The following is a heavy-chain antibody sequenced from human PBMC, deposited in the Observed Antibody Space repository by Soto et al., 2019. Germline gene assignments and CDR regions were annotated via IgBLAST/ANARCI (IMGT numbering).Heavy chain of an antibody. CDR1: GGSVSSGDYF. D-gene: IGHD3-10*01. CDR3: ARSPNYYYYGFDV. V-gene: IGHV4-61*08. Sequence: SETLSLTCTVSGGSVSSGDYFWSWLRQSPGERLEWIAYIYYSGSTNYNPSLKSRATISVDTSKSRVSLTLTSMTAADAALYYRARSPNYYYYGFDVWGQGTAVTVSS. CDR2: IYYSGST. J-gene: IGHJ6*02.